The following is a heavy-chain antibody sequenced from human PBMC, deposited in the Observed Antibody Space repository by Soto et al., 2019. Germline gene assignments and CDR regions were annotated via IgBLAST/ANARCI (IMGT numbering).Heavy chain of an antibody. Sequence: QLQLQESGSGLVKPSQTLSLTCAVSGGSISSGGYSWSWIRQPPGKGLEWIGYIYHSGSTYYNPSLKGRVPISVDRSKNQFSLKLSSVTAADTAGYYCASAGGLGAVAAAYWGQGTLVTVSS. CDR3: ASAGGLGAVAAAY. V-gene: IGHV4-30-2*01. J-gene: IGHJ4*02. CDR1: GGSISSGGYS. D-gene: IGHD6-19*01. CDR2: IYHSGST.